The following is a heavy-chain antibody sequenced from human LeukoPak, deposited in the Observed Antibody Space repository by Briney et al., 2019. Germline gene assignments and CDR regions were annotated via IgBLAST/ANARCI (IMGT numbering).Heavy chain of an antibody. CDR2: IYHSGST. D-gene: IGHD2-8*01. V-gene: IGHV4-38-2*02. CDR3: ARDRGVLMVTQDAFDI. J-gene: IGHJ3*02. CDR1: GYSISSGYY. Sequence: SETLSLTCTVSGYSISSGYYWGWIRQPPGKGLEWIGSIYHSGSTYYNPSLKSRVTISVDTSKNQFSLKLSSVTAADTAVYYCARDRGVLMVTQDAFDIWGQGTMVTVSS.